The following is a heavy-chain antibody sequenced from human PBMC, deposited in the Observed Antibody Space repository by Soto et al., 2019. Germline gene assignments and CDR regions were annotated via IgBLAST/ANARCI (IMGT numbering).Heavy chain of an antibody. CDR2: IIPIFGTA. D-gene: IGHD6-19*01. V-gene: IGHV1-69*13. CDR1: GGTFSSYA. CDR3: ARDIYSSGWPRNINWFDP. Sequence: ASVKVSCKASGGTFSSYAISWVRQAPGQGLEWMGGIIPIFGTANYAQKFQGRVTITADESTSTAYMELSSLRSEDTAVYYCARDIYSSGWPRNINWFDPWGQGTLVTVSS. J-gene: IGHJ5*02.